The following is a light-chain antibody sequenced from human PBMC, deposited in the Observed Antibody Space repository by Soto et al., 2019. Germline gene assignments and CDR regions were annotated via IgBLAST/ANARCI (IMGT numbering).Light chain of an antibody. CDR3: QHYDSALWT. Sequence: EIVFTQSPGTLSLSPGERATLSCRASQSISSTYLTWYHQRPGQAPRLLIYDASRRATGIPDRFSGSGSGTDFSLTISRLEPEDFAVYYCQHYDSALWTFGLGTKVDI. CDR2: DAS. V-gene: IGKV3-20*01. J-gene: IGKJ1*01. CDR1: QSISSTY.